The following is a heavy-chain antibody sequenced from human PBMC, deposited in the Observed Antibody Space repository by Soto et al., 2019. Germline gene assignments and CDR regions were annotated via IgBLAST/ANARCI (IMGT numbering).Heavy chain of an antibody. CDR1: AFSFTSHG. J-gene: IGHJ4*02. V-gene: IGHV1-18*04. CDR3: AIYHLELFRFDY. CDR2: ISLYNGNT. Sequence: DSVKGSCKAYAFSFTSHGISWVRQAPGQGLEWMGWISLYNGNTNYAQQFQGRVTMTTDTSTSTAYMELRSLRSDDTAMYFCAIYHLELFRFDYWGQGTLVTVSS. D-gene: IGHD2-2*01.